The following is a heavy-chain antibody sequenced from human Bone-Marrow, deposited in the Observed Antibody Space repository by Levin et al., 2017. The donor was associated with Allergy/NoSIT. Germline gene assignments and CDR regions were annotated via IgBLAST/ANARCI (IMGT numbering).Heavy chain of an antibody. D-gene: IGHD2-2*01. Sequence: SETLSLTCTVSGGSISSYYWSWIRQPPGKGLEWIGYIYYSGSTNYNPSLKSRVTISVDTSKNQFSLKLSSVTAADTAVYYCARDPGYCSSTSCFPSFDYWGQGTLVTVSS. CDR1: GGSISSYY. V-gene: IGHV4-59*01. CDR3: ARDPGYCSSTSCFPSFDY. J-gene: IGHJ4*02. CDR2: IYYSGST.